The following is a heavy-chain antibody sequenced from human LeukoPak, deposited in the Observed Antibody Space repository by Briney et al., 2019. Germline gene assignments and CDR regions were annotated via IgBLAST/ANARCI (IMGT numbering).Heavy chain of an antibody. V-gene: IGHV6-1*01. CDR3: ARLVGDQVVY. Sequence: SQTLSLTCAISGDTVSSNRSAWNWIRQSPSRGLEWLGRTYYRSKWSNDYALSVRSRMTINPDTSKNQFSLQLKFVTPEDTAVYYCARLVGDQVVYWGQGTLVTVSS. CDR1: GDTVSSNRSA. J-gene: IGHJ4*02. CDR2: TYYRSKWSN. D-gene: IGHD2-2*01.